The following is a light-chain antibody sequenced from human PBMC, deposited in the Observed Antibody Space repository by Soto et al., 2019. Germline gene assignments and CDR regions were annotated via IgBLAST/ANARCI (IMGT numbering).Light chain of an antibody. J-gene: IGKJ1*01. CDR2: KAS. V-gene: IGKV1-5*03. CDR3: QQYNSYWT. Sequence: IQLAHSHSTLSASLLERVTIXCRASQSINSWLAWYQQKPGKAPKFLIYKASTLESGVPSRFSGGGSGTEFSLTISSLQPDDFATYYCQQYNSYWTFGQGTKV. CDR1: QSINSW.